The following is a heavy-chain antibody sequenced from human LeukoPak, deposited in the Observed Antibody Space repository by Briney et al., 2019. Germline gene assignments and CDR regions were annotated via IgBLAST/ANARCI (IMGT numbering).Heavy chain of an antibody. J-gene: IGHJ4*02. Sequence: GGSLRLSCAASGFTVSSNYMSWVRQAPGKGLEWVSVIYSGGSTYYADSVKGRFTISRDNSKNTVDLQMNSLRAEDTAVYYCARGRDYNSSVAYWGQGTLVTVSS. V-gene: IGHV3-66*01. D-gene: IGHD3-22*01. CDR1: GFTVSSNY. CDR3: ARGRDYNSSVAY. CDR2: IYSGGST.